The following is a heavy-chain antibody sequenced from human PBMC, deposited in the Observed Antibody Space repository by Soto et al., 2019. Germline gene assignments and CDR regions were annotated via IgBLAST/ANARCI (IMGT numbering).Heavy chain of an antibody. J-gene: IGHJ2*01. D-gene: IGHD6-19*01. Sequence: EVQLVESGGGLVQPGGSLRLSCAASGFTFSSYSMKWVRQAPGKGLEWVSDISSSSSTIYYADSVKGRFTISRDNAKNSLYLQMNSLRAEDTAVYYCARIAVAGHYWYSDLWGRGTLVTVSS. CDR2: ISSSSSTI. CDR3: ARIAVAGHYWYSDL. CDR1: GFTFSSYS. V-gene: IGHV3-48*01.